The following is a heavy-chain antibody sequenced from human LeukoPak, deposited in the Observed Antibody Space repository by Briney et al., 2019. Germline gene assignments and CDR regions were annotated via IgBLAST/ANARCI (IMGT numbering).Heavy chain of an antibody. V-gene: IGHV4-4*07. Sequence: PSETLSLTCTVSGGSISSYYWSWIRQPAGKGLEWIGRINASGSTRYNPSLKSRVTMSVDTSKNQFSLTLSSVTAADTAVYYCARAIRDAFDIWGQGTMVTASS. CDR3: ARAIRDAFDI. CDR2: INASGST. J-gene: IGHJ3*02. CDR1: GGSISSYY.